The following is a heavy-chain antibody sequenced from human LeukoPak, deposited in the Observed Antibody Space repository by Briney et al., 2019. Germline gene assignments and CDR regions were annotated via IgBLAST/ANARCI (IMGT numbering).Heavy chain of an antibody. CDR2: MSSSSSYI. CDR1: GFTFSSYS. Sequence: GGSLRLSCAASGFTFSSYSMNRVRQAPGKGLEWVSSMSSSSSYIYYADSVKGRFTISRDNAKNSLYLQMNSLRAEDTAVYYCARVDRYYDSSGYPSSDAFDIWGQGTMVTVSS. V-gene: IGHV3-21*01. D-gene: IGHD3-22*01. CDR3: ARVDRYYDSSGYPSSDAFDI. J-gene: IGHJ3*02.